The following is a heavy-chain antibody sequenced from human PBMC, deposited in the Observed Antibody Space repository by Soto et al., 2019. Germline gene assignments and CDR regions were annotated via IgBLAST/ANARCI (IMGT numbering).Heavy chain of an antibody. V-gene: IGHV3-23*01. Sequence: PGGSLRLSCAASGFTFSSYAMSWVRQAPGKGLEWVSAISGSGGSAYYADSVKGRFTISRDNSKNTLYLQMNSLRAEDTAVYYCGTKGYYDILTGYYNPGAFDIWGQGTMVTVSS. J-gene: IGHJ3*02. D-gene: IGHD3-9*01. CDR3: GTKGYYDILTGYYNPGAFDI. CDR2: ISGSGGSA. CDR1: GFTFSSYA.